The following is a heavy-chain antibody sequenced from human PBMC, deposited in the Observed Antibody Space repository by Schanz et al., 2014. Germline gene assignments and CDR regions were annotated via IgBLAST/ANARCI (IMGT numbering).Heavy chain of an antibody. D-gene: IGHD2-2*01. CDR3: ARGIPYCSSTSCSGLDAYDV. V-gene: IGHV1-24*01. CDR1: GYTVSALA. CDR2: FDVEDGET. Sequence: QVQLLQSGSEVKKPGASVKVSCEISGYTVSALAMHWVRQAPGKGLEWLGGFDVEDGETIYAQKFQGRVTMTEDTSTETAYMELSGLRSGDTAMYYCARGIPYCSSTSCSGLDAYDVWGQGTLVTVSS. J-gene: IGHJ3*01.